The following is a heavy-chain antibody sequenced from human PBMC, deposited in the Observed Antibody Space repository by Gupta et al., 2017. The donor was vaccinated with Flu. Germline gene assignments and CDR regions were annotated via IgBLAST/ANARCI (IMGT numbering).Heavy chain of an antibody. CDR3: AKDHYGSDI. CDR1: GFTFISYA. Sequence: EVQLLESGGGLVQPGGSLRLSWSASGFTFISYAISWVLQAPGKGLEWVSAISGSGGSTYYADSVKGRFTISRDNSKNTLYLQMNSLRAEDTAVYYCAKDHYGSDIWGQGTMVTVSS. J-gene: IGHJ3*02. D-gene: IGHD3-10*01. V-gene: IGHV3-23*01. CDR2: ISGSGGST.